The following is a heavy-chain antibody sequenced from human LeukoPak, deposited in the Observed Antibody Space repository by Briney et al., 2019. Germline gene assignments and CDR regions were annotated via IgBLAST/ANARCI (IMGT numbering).Heavy chain of an antibody. J-gene: IGHJ4*02. CDR3: ARVYSGTIFYY. CDR1: GGSISSYY. D-gene: IGHD1-26*01. V-gene: IGHV4-59*01. Sequence: PSETLSLTCTVSGGSISSYYWSWIRQPPGKGLEWIGYIYYSGSTNYNPSLKSRVTISVDTSKNQFSLKLSSVTAADTAVYYCARVYSGTIFYYWGQGTLVTVSS. CDR2: IYYSGST.